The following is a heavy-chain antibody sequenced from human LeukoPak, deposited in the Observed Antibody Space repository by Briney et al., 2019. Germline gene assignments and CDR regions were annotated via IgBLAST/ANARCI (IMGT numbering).Heavy chain of an antibody. CDR3: ARSQYMVRGVTNWFDP. CDR1: GFTVSSNY. J-gene: IGHJ5*02. V-gene: IGHV3-53*01. Sequence: PGGSLRLSCAASGFTVSSNYMSWVRQAPGKGLEWVSVIYSGGSTYYADSVKGRFTISRDNSKNTLYLQMNSLRAEDTAVYYCARSQYMVRGVTNWFDPWGQGTLVTVSS. D-gene: IGHD3-10*01. CDR2: IYSGGST.